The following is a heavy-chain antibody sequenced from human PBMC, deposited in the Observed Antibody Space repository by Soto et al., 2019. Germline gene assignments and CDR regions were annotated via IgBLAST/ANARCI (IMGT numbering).Heavy chain of an antibody. CDR1: GFSLGTSGVG. V-gene: IGHV2-5*02. Sequence: QITLKESGPTLVKPTQTLTLTCTLSGFSLGTSGVGVGWIRQPPGKALEWIAIVCWDDDKRYSPSLESRLTSTKDTAKNQMVLTITNLAPVDTATYYCAHRSGGNTYVVYWGQGTLVTVSS. CDR3: AHRSGGNTYVVY. J-gene: IGHJ4*02. CDR2: VCWDDDK. D-gene: IGHD2-15*01.